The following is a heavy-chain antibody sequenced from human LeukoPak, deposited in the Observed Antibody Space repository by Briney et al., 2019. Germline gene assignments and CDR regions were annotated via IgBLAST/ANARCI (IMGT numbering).Heavy chain of an antibody. CDR3: ARVYYDTTGYYYRGLCYFDY. CDR2: FHPEDGET. J-gene: IGHJ4*02. Sequence: ASVKVSCKVSGYTVTELSMHWVRQSPGKGLEWMGGFHPEDGETIYAQKFQGRVTMTEDTSTDTAYMELSSLRSEDTAVYYCARVYYDTTGYYYRGLCYFDYWGQGTLVTVSS. D-gene: IGHD3-22*01. V-gene: IGHV1-24*01. CDR1: GYTVTELS.